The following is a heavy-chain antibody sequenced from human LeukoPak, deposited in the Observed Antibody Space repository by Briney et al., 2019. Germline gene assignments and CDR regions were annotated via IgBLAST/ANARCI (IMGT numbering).Heavy chain of an antibody. V-gene: IGHV1-69*13. CDR1: GYTFTNYA. Sequence: ASVKVSCTASGYTFTNYAMNWVRQAPGQGLEWMGGIIPIFGTANYAQKFQGRATITADESTSTAYMELSSLRSEDTAVYYCARSSRNSGSHYWGQGTLVTVSS. D-gene: IGHD1-26*01. CDR3: ARSSRNSGSHY. CDR2: IIPIFGTA. J-gene: IGHJ4*02.